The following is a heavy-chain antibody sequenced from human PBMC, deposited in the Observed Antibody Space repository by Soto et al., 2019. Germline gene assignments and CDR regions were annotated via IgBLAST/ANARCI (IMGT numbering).Heavy chain of an antibody. CDR3: ARSSYSANSGPVY. V-gene: IGHV5-51*03. D-gene: IGHD3-10*01. CDR1: GYSFTNYW. Sequence: PGKSLKISCQASGYSFTNYWIGWVRQMPGKGLEWMGIIYPGDSETRYSPSLQGQVTISADKSISAAYLQWSSLRASDTAMYYCARSSYSANSGPVYWGQGTLVTVSS. J-gene: IGHJ4*02. CDR2: IYPGDSET.